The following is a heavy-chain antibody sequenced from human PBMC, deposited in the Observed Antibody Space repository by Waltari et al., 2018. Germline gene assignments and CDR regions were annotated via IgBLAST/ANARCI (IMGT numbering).Heavy chain of an antibody. Sequence: WIGSIYYSGSTYYNPSLKSRVTISVDTSKNQFSLKLSSVTAADTAVYYCADENEDAFDIWGQGTMVTVSS. J-gene: IGHJ3*02. CDR2: IYYSGST. CDR3: ADENEDAFDI. V-gene: IGHV4-39*07.